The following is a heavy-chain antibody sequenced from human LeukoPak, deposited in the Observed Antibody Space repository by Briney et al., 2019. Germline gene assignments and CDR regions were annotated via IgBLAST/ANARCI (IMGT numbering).Heavy chain of an antibody. Sequence: PSETLSLTCAVSGGSISSSSYSWGWIRQPPGKGLEWIGSVSHSGSINYDPSLKNRVTISVDTSKNQFSLKLSSVTAADTAVYYCWAIVTTIKLDFWGQGTLVTVSS. J-gene: IGHJ4*02. CDR3: WAIVTTIKLDF. CDR2: VSHSGSI. D-gene: IGHD5-12*01. CDR1: GGSISSSSYS. V-gene: IGHV4-39*01.